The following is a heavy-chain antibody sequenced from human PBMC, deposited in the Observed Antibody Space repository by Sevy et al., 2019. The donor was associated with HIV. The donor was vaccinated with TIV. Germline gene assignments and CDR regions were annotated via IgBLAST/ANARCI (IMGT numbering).Heavy chain of an antibody. V-gene: IGHV3-7*03. CDR2: IKQDGYET. CDR1: GFNFRNSW. D-gene: IGHD6-19*01. J-gene: IGHJ4*02. CDR3: AKDQTYSSGWTFDY. Sequence: GGSLRLSCATFGFNFRNSWMALVRQTPGKGLEFLADIKQDGYETYYVDSVKGRFTISRDNSKNTLYLQMNSLRAEDTAVYYCAKDQTYSSGWTFDYWGQGTLVTVSS.